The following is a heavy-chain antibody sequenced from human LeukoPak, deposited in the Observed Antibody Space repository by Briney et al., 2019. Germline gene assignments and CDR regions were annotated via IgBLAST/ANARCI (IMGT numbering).Heavy chain of an antibody. D-gene: IGHD3-10*01. Sequence: GGSLSLSCAASGFTFSSYAMSWVRQAPGKGLEWVSAISGSGGSTYYADSVKGRFTISRDNSKNTLYLQMNSLRAEDTAVYYCAKDRVWFGELFVPFDYRGQGTLVTVSS. V-gene: IGHV3-23*01. J-gene: IGHJ4*02. CDR2: ISGSGGST. CDR1: GFTFSSYA. CDR3: AKDRVWFGELFVPFDY.